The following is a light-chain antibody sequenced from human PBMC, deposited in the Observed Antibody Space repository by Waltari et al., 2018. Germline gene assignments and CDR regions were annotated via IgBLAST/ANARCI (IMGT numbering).Light chain of an antibody. J-gene: IGKJ5*01. CDR2: GAS. CDR3: QQYGSSPS. CDR1: QSVSSNY. V-gene: IGKV3-20*01. Sequence: EIVLTQSPGTLSLSPGERATLSCRASQSVSSNYLAWYQQKAEQAPRLVIYGASSRATGIPDRCSGSGSGTDFTLTISRLEPEDFAVYYCQQYGSSPSFGQGTRLEIK.